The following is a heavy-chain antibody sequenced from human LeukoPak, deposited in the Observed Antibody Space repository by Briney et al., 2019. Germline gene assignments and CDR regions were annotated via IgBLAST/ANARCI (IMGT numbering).Heavy chain of an antibody. J-gene: IGHJ4*02. D-gene: IGHD2-2*02. Sequence: GGSLRLSCAASGFTFSSYWMSWVRQAPGKGLEWVANIKQDGSEKYYVDSVKGRFTISRDNAKNSLYLQMNSLRAEDTAVYYCAKQLSSRYCSSTSCYTGLNYWGQGTLVTVSS. CDR3: AKQLSSRYCSSTSCYTGLNY. V-gene: IGHV3-7*03. CDR1: GFTFSSYW. CDR2: IKQDGSEK.